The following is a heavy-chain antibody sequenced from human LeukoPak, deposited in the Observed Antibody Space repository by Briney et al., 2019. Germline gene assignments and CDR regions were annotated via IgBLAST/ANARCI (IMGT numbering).Heavy chain of an antibody. CDR1: GGSISSYY. V-gene: IGHV4-59*01. J-gene: IGHJ5*02. CDR2: IYYSGST. CDR3: AREAAVVRGVDTWFDP. D-gene: IGHD3-10*01. Sequence: SETLSLTFTVSGGSISSYYWSWIRQPPGKGLEWIGYIYYSGSTNYIPSLKSRVTISVDTSKNQFSLKLSSVTAADTAVYYCAREAAVVRGVDTWFDPWGQGTLVTVSS.